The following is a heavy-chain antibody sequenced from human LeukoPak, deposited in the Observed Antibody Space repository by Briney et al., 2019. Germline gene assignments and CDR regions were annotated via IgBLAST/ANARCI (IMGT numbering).Heavy chain of an antibody. CDR2: IKSDGSST. CDR1: GSGFTFSDHY. D-gene: IGHD5-18*01. CDR3: ARDQYSSEPRPIDY. Sequence: PGGSLRLSCAASGSGFTFSDHYMDWVRQAPGKGLVWVSRIKSDGSSTSYADSVKGRFTISRDNAKNTLYLQMNSLRAEDTAVYYCARDQYSSEPRPIDYWGQGTLVTVSS. J-gene: IGHJ4*02. V-gene: IGHV3-74*01.